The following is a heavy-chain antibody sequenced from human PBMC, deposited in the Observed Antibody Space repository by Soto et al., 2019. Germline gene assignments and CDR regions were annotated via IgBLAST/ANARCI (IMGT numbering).Heavy chain of an antibody. CDR1: GFTFSSYA. J-gene: IGHJ4*02. CDR3: ARRGYGLYFDY. D-gene: IGHD3-10*01. V-gene: IGHV3-64*01. Sequence: EVQLVESGGGLVQPGGSLRLSCAASGFTFSSYAMHWVRRAPGKGLEYVSVISGNGDSTYYANSVKGRFTISRDNSNNTLYLQMGSLRAEDMAVYYCARRGYGLYFDYWGQGTLVTVSS. CDR2: ISGNGDST.